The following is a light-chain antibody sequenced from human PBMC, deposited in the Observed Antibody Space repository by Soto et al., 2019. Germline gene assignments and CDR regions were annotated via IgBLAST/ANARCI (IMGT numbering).Light chain of an antibody. Sequence: QSVLTQSSSASASLGSLVKLTCTLSSGHSSYIIAWHQQQPGKAPRYLMKLEGTGSYNKGSGVPDRFSGSSSGADRYLIISNLQFEDEADYYCETWDRNTVVFGGGTKVTVL. CDR3: ETWDRNTVV. V-gene: IGLV4-60*02. CDR1: SGHSSYI. CDR2: LEGTGSY. J-gene: IGLJ2*01.